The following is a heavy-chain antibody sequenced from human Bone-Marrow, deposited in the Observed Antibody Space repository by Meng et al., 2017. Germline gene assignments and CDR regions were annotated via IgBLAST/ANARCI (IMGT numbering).Heavy chain of an antibody. J-gene: IGHJ4*02. D-gene: IGHD4-17*01. CDR1: GGSISSSNW. CDR2: IYHSGST. V-gene: IGHV4-4*02. Sequence: QVQLQESGPGLVKPSGTLSLTCAVSGGSISSSNWWSWVRQPPGKGLEWIGEIYHSGSTHYNPSLKSQVTISINKSKNQFFLKLSSVTAADTAVYYCARHYGDYHYFDYWGQGTLVTVSS. CDR3: ARHYGDYHYFDY.